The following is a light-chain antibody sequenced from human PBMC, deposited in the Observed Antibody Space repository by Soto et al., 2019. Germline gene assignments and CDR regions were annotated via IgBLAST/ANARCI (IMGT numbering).Light chain of an antibody. CDR2: ANF. CDR1: TSNIGAGYD. J-gene: IGLJ3*02. CDR3: QSYDSSLSDWV. Sequence: QSVLTQPPSVSGAPGQRVTISCTGSTSNIGAGYDVHWYQRLPGTAPRLLISANFNRPSGVPDRFSGSKSGTSASLAITGLQAEDEADYYCQSYDSSLSDWVFGGGTQLTVL. V-gene: IGLV1-40*01.